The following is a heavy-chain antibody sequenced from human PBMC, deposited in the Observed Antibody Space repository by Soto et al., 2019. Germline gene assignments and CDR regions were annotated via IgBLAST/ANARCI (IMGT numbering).Heavy chain of an antibody. CDR3: ARDSSSYTYYYYYMEF. D-gene: IGHD6-6*01. CDR2: INTSTGNP. V-gene: IGHV7-4-1*01. CDR1: GYTFTSYA. Sequence: GASVKVSCKASGYTFTSYAMNWVRQAPGRGLEWMGWINTSTGNPTYAQGFTGRFVFSLDTSVSTAYLRICSLKAEDTAVYYCARDSSSYTYYYYYMEFWGKGTTVTVSS. J-gene: IGHJ6*03.